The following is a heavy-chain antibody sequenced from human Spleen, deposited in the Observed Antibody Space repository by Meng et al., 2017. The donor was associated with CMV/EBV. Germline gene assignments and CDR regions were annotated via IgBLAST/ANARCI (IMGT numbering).Heavy chain of an antibody. CDR3: ATQESRDGHNPY. J-gene: IGHJ4*02. CDR2: MYHSGTT. V-gene: IGHV4-4*02. D-gene: IGHD5-24*01. Sequence: QRQLQESGPGLVKPSGTLSLTCVVSDGSISSSYWWTWVRQSPGKGLEWIGEMYHSGTTNYNPSLKSRVTISMGKSNNQLSLKLNSVTAADTAVYYCATQESRDGHNPYWGQGTLVTVSS. CDR1: DGSISSSYW.